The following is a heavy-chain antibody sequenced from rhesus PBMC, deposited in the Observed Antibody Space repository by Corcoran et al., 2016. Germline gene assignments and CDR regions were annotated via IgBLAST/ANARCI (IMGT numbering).Heavy chain of an antibody. CDR2: IYGSSGNT. D-gene: IGHD3-40*01. CDR3: ARRGLPPHFDY. J-gene: IGHJ4*01. CDR1: GGSISSGYG. Sequence: QVQLQQWGEGLVKPSETLSLTCAVSGGSISSGYGWSWTRQPPGKGLEWIGYIYGSSGNTYYNPSLKSRVTISNHPSKNQFSLNRSSVTAADTAVYYCARRGLPPHFDYWGQGVLVTVSS. V-gene: IGHV4S7*01.